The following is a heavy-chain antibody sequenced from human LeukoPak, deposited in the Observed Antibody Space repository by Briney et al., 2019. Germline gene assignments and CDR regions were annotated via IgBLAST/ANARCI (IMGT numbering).Heavy chain of an antibody. CDR1: GFTSSYYA. CDR3: AREGRDSTNINAFDF. D-gene: IGHD2-2*01. Sequence: GRSLRLSCAASGFTSSYYALHWVRQAPGKGLEWVAAISYDEFNKFYGNSVKGRFTISRDNSKSTLSLQMNSLRTEDTAVYYCAREGRDSTNINAFDFWGQGIMVTVSS. V-gene: IGHV3-30*04. J-gene: IGHJ3*01. CDR2: ISYDEFNK.